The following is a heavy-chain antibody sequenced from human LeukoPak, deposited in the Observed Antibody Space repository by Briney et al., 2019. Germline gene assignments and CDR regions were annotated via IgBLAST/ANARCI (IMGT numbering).Heavy chain of an antibody. D-gene: IGHD1-20*01. CDR3: ARDEGITGTQGYGMDV. CDR1: GFTFRSCE. J-gene: IGHJ6*02. CDR2: ISSSGSII. V-gene: IGHV3-48*03. Sequence: QPGGSLRLSCAASGFTFRSCELSWVRQAPAKGLEWVSYISSSGSIIYYADSVKGRFTISRDSAKNSLYLQMNSLRAEDTAVYYCARDEGITGTQGYGMDVWGQGTTVTVSS.